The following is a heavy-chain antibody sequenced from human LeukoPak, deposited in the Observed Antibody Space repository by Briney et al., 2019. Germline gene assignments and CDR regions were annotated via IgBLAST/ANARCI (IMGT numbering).Heavy chain of an antibody. CDR2: ISSSSSYI. J-gene: IGHJ6*02. D-gene: IGHD4-11*01. CDR3: ARDNYGSDYYYGMDV. CDR1: GFTFSSYS. Sequence: PGGSLRLSCAASGFTFSSYSMNWVCQAPGKGLEWVSSISSSSSYIYYADSVKGRFTISRDNAKNSLYLQMNSLRAEDTAVYYCARDNYGSDYYYGMDVWGQGTTVTVSS. V-gene: IGHV3-21*01.